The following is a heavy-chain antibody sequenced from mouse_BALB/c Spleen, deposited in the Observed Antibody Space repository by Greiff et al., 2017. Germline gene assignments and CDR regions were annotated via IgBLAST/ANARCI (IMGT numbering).Heavy chain of an antibody. CDR1: GYTFTSYW. CDR3: ARCAYYGSSYGYFDV. Sequence: QVQLQQSGAELVKPGASVKLSCKASGYTFTSYWMHWVKQRPGQGLEWIGVINPSNGRTNYNEKFKSKATLTVDKSASTACMQLSNLTSEDAAVYYCARCAYYGSSYGYFDVWGAGTTVTVSS. D-gene: IGHD1-1*01. CDR2: INPSNGRT. J-gene: IGHJ1*01. V-gene: IGHV1S81*02.